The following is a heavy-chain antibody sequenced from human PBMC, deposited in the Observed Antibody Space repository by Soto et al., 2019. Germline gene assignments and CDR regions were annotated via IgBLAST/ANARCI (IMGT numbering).Heavy chain of an antibody. CDR1: GGSISSFY. J-gene: IGHJ4*02. Sequence: QVQLQESGPGLVKPSETLSLTCTVSGGSISSFYWSWIRQPPGKGLEWIGYIHDSGGPNYNASLKSRLTIFLDTAKNQVSLGLGSGAAADTAGYYLARGGGFHLDYWGQGTLVTVSS. D-gene: IGHD3-16*01. CDR3: ARGGGFHLDY. V-gene: IGHV4-59*01. CDR2: IHDSGGP.